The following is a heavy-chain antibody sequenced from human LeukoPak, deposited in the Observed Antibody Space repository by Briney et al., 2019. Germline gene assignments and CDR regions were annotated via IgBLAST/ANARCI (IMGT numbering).Heavy chain of an antibody. J-gene: IGHJ4*02. Sequence: ASVKVSCKASGGTFSSYAISWVRQAPGQGLEWMGRIIPILGIANYAQKFQGRVTITADKSTSTAYMELSSLRSEDTAVYYCARDSGYSGYDSAYFDYWGQGTLVTVYS. D-gene: IGHD5-12*01. CDR3: ARDSGYSGYDSAYFDY. CDR2: IIPILGIA. V-gene: IGHV1-69*04. CDR1: GGTFSSYA.